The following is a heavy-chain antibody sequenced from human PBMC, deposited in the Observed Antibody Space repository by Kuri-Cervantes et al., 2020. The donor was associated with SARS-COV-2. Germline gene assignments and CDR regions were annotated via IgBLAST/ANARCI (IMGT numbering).Heavy chain of an antibody. V-gene: IGHV1-69*05. D-gene: IGHD2-2*01. CDR3: VREVDCSSTSCYTPADYYYYYYMDV. CDR1: GGTLSSHT. Sequence: SVKVSCKASGGTLSSHTISWVRQAPGQGLEWMGGIIPIFGTANYAQKFQGRVTITTDESTSTSYMELISLRSADTAVYYCVREVDCSSTSCYTPADYYYYYYMDVWGKGTTVTVSS. CDR2: IIPIFGTA. J-gene: IGHJ6*03.